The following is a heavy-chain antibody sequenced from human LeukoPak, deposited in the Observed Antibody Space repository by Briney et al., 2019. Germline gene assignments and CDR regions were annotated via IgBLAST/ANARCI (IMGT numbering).Heavy chain of an antibody. CDR1: GGSFSGYY. Sequence: KPSETLSLTCAVYGGSFSGYYWSWIRQPPGKGLEWIGEINHSGSTNYNPSLKSRVTISVDTSKNQFSLKLSSVTAADTAVYYCARAGSRSWSPQDYWGQGTLVTVSS. CDR2: INHSGST. CDR3: ARAGSRSWSPQDY. J-gene: IGHJ4*02. D-gene: IGHD6-13*01. V-gene: IGHV4-34*01.